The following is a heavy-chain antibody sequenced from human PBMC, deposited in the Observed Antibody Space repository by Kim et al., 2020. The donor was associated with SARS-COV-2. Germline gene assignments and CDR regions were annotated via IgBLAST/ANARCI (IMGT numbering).Heavy chain of an antibody. J-gene: IGHJ6*02. CDR2: IKQDGSEK. D-gene: IGHD3-16*01. CDR1: GFTFSSYW. V-gene: IGHV3-7*01. CDR3: ARDQNLGELVPNGYYYGMDV. Sequence: GGSLRLSCAASGFTFSSYWMSWVRQAPGKGLEWVANIKQDGSEKYYVDSVKGRFTISRDNAKNSLYLQMNSLRAEDTAVYYCARDQNLGELVPNGYYYGMDVWGQGTTVTVSS.